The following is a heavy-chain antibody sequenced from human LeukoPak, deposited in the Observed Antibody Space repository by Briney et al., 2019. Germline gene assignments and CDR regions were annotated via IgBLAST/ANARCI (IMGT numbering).Heavy chain of an antibody. J-gene: IGHJ4*02. CDR2: MNPNSGNT. D-gene: IGHD3-3*01. CDR3: ARGGSYDFWSGYYYYFDY. CDR1: RYTFTSYD. Sequence: ASVKVSCKASRYTFTSYDINWVRQATGQGLEWMGWMNPNSGNTGYAQKFQGRVTITRNTSVSTAYMELSSLRSEDTAVYYCARGGSYDFWSGYYYYFDYWGQGTLVTVSS. V-gene: IGHV1-8*03.